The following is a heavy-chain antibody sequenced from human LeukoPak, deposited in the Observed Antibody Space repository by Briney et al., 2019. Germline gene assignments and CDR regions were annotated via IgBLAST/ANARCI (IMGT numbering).Heavy chain of an antibody. V-gene: IGHV3-23*01. Sequence: PGGSLRLSCAASGFSFSDYVMSWVRQAPEKGLEWVSAISGSGDSTYYSDSVKARFTSSRDNSRNTLYLQIHSLRAEDTAIYYCASSIVRGGYGDYDYWGQGTQVIVSS. CDR1: GFSFSDYV. J-gene: IGHJ4*02. CDR2: ISGSGDST. D-gene: IGHD3-10*01. CDR3: ASSIVRGGYGDYDY.